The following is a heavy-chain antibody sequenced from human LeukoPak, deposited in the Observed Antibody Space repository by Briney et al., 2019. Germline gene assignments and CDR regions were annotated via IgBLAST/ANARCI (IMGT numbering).Heavy chain of an antibody. J-gene: IGHJ3*02. D-gene: IGHD6-19*01. Sequence: GGSLRLSCAASGFTFSSYWMSWVRQAPGKGLEWVANIKQDGSEKYYVDSVKGRFTISRDNAKNSLYLQMNSLRAEDTAVYYCARDTWDSSGWNHDAFDIWGQGTMVTVSS. V-gene: IGHV3-7*01. CDR1: GFTFSSYW. CDR3: ARDTWDSSGWNHDAFDI. CDR2: IKQDGSEK.